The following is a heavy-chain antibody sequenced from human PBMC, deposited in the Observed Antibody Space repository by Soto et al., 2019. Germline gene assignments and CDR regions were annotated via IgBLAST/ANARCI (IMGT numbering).Heavy chain of an antibody. Sequence: QVQLVESGGGVVQPGRSLRVSCAASGFTFSNYAMPWVRQAPGKGLEWVAGVSYDGSKQFYVDSVEGRFTISRDSAKSTLYLHIDTLRDEGTAVYYCASDRVYYYDNSGSYNFDYWGQVTLVTVSS. CDR1: GFTFSNYA. V-gene: IGHV3-30-3*01. CDR3: ASDRVYYYDNSGSYNFDY. J-gene: IGHJ4*02. D-gene: IGHD3-22*01. CDR2: VSYDGSKQ.